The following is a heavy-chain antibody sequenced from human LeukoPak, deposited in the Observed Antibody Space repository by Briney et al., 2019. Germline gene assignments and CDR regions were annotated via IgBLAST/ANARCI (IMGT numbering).Heavy chain of an antibody. CDR2: IWYDGSNK. D-gene: IGHD1-20*01. J-gene: IGHJ3*02. V-gene: IGHV3-33*01. Sequence: GGSLRLSCAASGFTFSSYGMHWVRQAPGKGLEWVAVIWYDGSNKYHADSVKGRFTISRDNSKNTLYLQMNSLRAEDTAVYYCARDQITGSKGDAFDIWGQGTMVTVSS. CDR1: GFTFSSYG. CDR3: ARDQITGSKGDAFDI.